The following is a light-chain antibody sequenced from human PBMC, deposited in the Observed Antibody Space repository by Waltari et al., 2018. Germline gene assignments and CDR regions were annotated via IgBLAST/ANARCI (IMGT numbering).Light chain of an antibody. CDR2: DIN. J-gene: IGLJ3*02. CDR1: SSDVGSNNF. CDR3: CSCVGRNIYWV. Sequence: QSALTQPRSVSGSPGPSVPISCTGTSSDVGSNNFVPWYQHHPDKAPKLIIYDINKRPSGVPDRFSGSKSGNTASLTISGLQAEDEADYYCCSCVGRNIYWVFGGGTKLTVL. V-gene: IGLV2-11*01.